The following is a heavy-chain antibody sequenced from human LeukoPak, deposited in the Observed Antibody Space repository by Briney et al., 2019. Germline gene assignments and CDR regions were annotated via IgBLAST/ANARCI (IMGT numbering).Heavy chain of an antibody. V-gene: IGHV4-59*01. Sequence: SETLSLTCTVSGGSISSYYWSWIRQPPGKGLEWIGYIYYSGSTNYNPSLKSRVTISVDTSKNQFSLKLSSVTAADTAVYYCARDQQWLHKSLDYWGQGTLVTVSS. CDR1: GGSISSYY. D-gene: IGHD5-12*01. J-gene: IGHJ4*02. CDR3: ARDQQWLHKSLDY. CDR2: IYYSGST.